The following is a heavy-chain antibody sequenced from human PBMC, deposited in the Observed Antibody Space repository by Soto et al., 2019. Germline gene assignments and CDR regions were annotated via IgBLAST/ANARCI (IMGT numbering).Heavy chain of an antibody. J-gene: IGHJ6*02. CDR1: GVGFKSYA. CDR3: ERGITGTVTYYYHLDA. D-gene: IGHD1-20*01. CDR2: IIPIFGTA. V-gene: IGHV1-69*13. Sequence: SAKVSCKARGVGFKSYAICWPRQAPGQGLEWMGGIIPIFGTADYAQKFHGRVTITADESTSTAYMELSSLRSEDTAVYYCERGITGTVTYYYHLDAWDQGTTATVS.